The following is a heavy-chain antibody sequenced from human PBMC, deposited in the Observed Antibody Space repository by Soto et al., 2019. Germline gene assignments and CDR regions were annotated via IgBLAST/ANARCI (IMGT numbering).Heavy chain of an antibody. V-gene: IGHV1-8*02. D-gene: IGHD3-16*01. CDR3: ARGSESATAGGQYYYYYYGMDV. J-gene: IGHJ6*02. Sequence: GASVKVSCKASGGSFGNYAFSWVRQAPGQGLEWMGWMNPNSGNTGYAQKFQGRVTMTRNTSISTAYMELSSLRSEDTAVYYCARGSESATAGGQYYYYYYGMDVWGQGTTVTVSS. CDR2: MNPNSGNT. CDR1: GGSFGNYA.